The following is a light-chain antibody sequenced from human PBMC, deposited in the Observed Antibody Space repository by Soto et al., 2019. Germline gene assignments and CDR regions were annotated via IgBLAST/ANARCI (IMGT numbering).Light chain of an antibody. CDR1: QSLSGW. CDR3: LHYKIYPLS. Sequence: DIHTTQSPSTLSASVGDRVTITCRASQSLSGWLAWYQQRPGKAPKMLIHKASTLAVGVPSRFSGSDSGTEFTLTISSVQTDDFATYFCLHYKIYPLSFGGGTKVDIK. V-gene: IGKV1-5*03. J-gene: IGKJ4*01. CDR2: KAS.